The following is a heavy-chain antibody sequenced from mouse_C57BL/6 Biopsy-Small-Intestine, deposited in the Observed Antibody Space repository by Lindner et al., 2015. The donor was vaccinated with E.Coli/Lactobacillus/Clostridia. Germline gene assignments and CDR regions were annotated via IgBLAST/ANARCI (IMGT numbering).Heavy chain of an antibody. J-gene: IGHJ4*01. Sequence: VQLQESGAVLVRPGASVKLSCTASGFNIKDYYMHWVKQRPEQGLEWIGRIDPEDGDTEYAPKFQGKATMTADTSSNTAYLQLSSLTSEDTAVYYCTTDYGSSYDAMDYWGQGTSVTVSS. D-gene: IGHD1-1*01. CDR3: TTDYGSSYDAMDY. CDR1: GFNIKDYY. V-gene: IGHV14-1*01. CDR2: IDPEDGDT.